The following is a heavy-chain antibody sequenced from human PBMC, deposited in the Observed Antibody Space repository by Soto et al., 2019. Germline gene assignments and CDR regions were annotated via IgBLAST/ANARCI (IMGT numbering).Heavy chain of an antibody. J-gene: IGHJ4*02. D-gene: IGHD4-17*01. CDR1: GGSISSGGYS. V-gene: IGHV4-30-2*01. CDR2: IYHSGST. Sequence: SETLSLTCAVSGGSISSGGYSWSWIRQPPGKGLECIGYIYHSGSTYYNPSLKSRVTISVDRSKNQLSLKLSSVTAADTAVYYCARGTTTVTTFYYWGQGTLVTVSS. CDR3: ARGTTTVTTFYY.